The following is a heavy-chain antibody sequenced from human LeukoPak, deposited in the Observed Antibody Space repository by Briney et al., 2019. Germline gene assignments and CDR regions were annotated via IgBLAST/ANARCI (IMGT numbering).Heavy chain of an antibody. CDR3: ARDYCSSTSCLFDY. Sequence: ASVKVSCKASGYILTSYAMHWVRQAPGQGLEWMGRINPNSGDTNYAQKFQGRVTMTRDTSISTAYMELSRLRSDDTAVYYCARDYCSSTSCLFDYWGQGTLVTVSP. V-gene: IGHV1-2*06. CDR2: INPNSGDT. D-gene: IGHD2-2*01. J-gene: IGHJ4*02. CDR1: GYILTSYA.